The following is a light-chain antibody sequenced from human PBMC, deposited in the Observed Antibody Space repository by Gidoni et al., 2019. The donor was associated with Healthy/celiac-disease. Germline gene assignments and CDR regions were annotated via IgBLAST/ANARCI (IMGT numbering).Light chain of an antibody. J-gene: IGLJ2*01. CDR2: GKN. CDR1: SLRSYY. CDR3: NSRDSPYVV. V-gene: IGLV3-19*01. Sequence: SSELTQDPAVSVALGQTVRITCQGDSLRSYYASWYQQKPGQAPVLVIYGKNNRPSGIQDRFSGSSSGNTASLTITGAQAEDEADYYCNSRDSPYVVFGGGTKLTVL.